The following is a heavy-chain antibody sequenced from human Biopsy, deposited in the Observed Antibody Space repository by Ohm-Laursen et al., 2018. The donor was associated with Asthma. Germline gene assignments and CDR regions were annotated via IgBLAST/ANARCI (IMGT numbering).Heavy chain of an antibody. D-gene: IGHD2-2*01. Sequence: SVTVSCKSLGGTFSTYVIGWVRQAPGQGLEWMGGINSVFGTTTYPQKFQDRVTITADDSTSTVYMELSSLRSEDTAVYYCARKAGSCISRTCYSLDFWGQGTLVTVSS. CDR1: GGTFSTYV. CDR2: INSVFGTT. V-gene: IGHV1-69*13. J-gene: IGHJ4*02. CDR3: ARKAGSCISRTCYSLDF.